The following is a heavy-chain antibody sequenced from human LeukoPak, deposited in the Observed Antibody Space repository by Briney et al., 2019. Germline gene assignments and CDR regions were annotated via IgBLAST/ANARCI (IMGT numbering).Heavy chain of an antibody. CDR3: ARVNSAYYYFDY. V-gene: IGHV5-51*01. J-gene: IGHJ4*02. CDR2: IYPGDSDT. Sequence: GESLKISCKGFGYSFTNHWIGWVRQMPGKGLEWMAIIYPGDSDTRYSPSFQGQVTISADKSISTAYLQWSSLTASDTAMYYCARVNSAYYYFDYWGQGTLVPVSS. CDR1: GYSFTNHW. D-gene: IGHD3-22*01.